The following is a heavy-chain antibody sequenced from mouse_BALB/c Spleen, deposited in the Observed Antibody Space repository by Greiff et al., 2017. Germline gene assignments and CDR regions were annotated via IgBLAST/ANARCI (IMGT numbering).Heavy chain of an antibody. V-gene: IGHV5-17*02. Sequence: DVMLVESGGGLVQPGGSRKLSCAASGFTFSSFGMHWVRQAPEKGLEWVAYISSGSSTIYYADTVKGRFTISRDNPKNTLFLQMTSLRSEDTAMYYCARRDTTMDYWGQGTSVTVSS. CDR1: GFTFSSFG. CDR2: ISSGSSTI. D-gene: IGHD1-1*01. CDR3: ARRDTTMDY. J-gene: IGHJ4*01.